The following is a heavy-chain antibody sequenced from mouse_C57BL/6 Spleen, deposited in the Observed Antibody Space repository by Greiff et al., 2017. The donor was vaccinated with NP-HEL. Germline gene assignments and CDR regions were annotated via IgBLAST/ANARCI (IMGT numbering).Heavy chain of an antibody. V-gene: IGHV1-20*01. D-gene: IGHD3-2*02. Sequence: EVKLQESGPELVKPGDSVKISCKASGYSFTGYFMNWVMQSHGKSLEWIGRINPYNGDTFYNQKFKGKATLTVDKSSSTAHMELRSLTSEDSAVYYCARGLRGLDYWGQGTTLTVSS. CDR1: GYSFTGYF. CDR3: ARGLRGLDY. CDR2: INPYNGDT. J-gene: IGHJ2*01.